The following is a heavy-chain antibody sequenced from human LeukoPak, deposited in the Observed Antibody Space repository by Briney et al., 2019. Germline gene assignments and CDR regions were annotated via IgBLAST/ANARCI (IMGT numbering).Heavy chain of an antibody. Sequence: GGSLRLSCAASGFTFSSHWMSWVRQTPGKGLEWVAHINQDGSERYYVDSVKGRFTISRDNAKSSLHLQMNSLRAEDTAVYYCARDKVTDWGQGTLVTASS. CDR2: INQDGSER. J-gene: IGHJ4*02. CDR3: ARDKVTD. V-gene: IGHV3-7*01. CDR1: GFTFSSHW.